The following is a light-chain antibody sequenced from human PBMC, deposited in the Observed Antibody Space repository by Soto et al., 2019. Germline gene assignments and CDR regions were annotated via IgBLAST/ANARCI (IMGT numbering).Light chain of an antibody. CDR1: QSVSSY. Sequence: EIVLTQSPGTLSLSPGERATLSCRASQSVSSYLAWYQQEPGQAPRLLIYDASNRATGIPARFSGSGSGTDFTLTISSLEPEDFAVYYCQQRSNWPRVGGGTKVDSK. CDR2: DAS. V-gene: IGKV3-11*01. J-gene: IGKJ4*01. CDR3: QQRSNWPR.